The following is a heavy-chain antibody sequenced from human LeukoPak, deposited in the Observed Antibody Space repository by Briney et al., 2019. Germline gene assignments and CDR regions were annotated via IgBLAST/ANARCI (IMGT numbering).Heavy chain of an antibody. CDR2: IYTSGST. CDR3: ARDDNWNYYDY. Sequence: SETLSLTCTVSGGSISSGSHYWSWIRQPAGKGLEWIGRIYTSGSTNYNPSLKSRVTISVDTSKNQFSLKLSSVTAAAKAVYYCARDDNWNYYDYWGQGTLVTVSS. J-gene: IGHJ4*02. D-gene: IGHD1-20*01. CDR1: GGSISSGSHY. V-gene: IGHV4-61*02.